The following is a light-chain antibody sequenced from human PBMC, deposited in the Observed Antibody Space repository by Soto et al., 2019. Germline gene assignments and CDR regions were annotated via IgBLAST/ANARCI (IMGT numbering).Light chain of an antibody. V-gene: IGLV2-14*01. CDR1: SSDVGGYDY. CDR3: CSYTSTSTLV. Sequence: QSALTQPASVSGSPGQSITISCTATSSDVGGYDYVSWYQQHPGKAPRLMIYDVTNRPSGISNRFSGSKSGNTASLTISGLQSEDEADYFCCSYTSTSTLVFGGGTKLTVL. J-gene: IGLJ2*01. CDR2: DVT.